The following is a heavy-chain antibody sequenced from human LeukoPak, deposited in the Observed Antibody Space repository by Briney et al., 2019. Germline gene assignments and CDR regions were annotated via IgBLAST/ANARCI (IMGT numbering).Heavy chain of an antibody. D-gene: IGHD6-13*01. J-gene: IGHJ4*02. Sequence: PGRSLRLSCAASGFTFSSYWMSWVRQAPGKGLEWVAIVWYDGNNKYYADSVKGRFTVSRDNSKDTVSLQLNSLRAEDTAVYYCARGSGAAAGAFDYWGQGTLVTVPS. CDR2: VWYDGNNK. CDR1: GFTFSSYW. V-gene: IGHV3-33*08. CDR3: ARGSGAAAGAFDY.